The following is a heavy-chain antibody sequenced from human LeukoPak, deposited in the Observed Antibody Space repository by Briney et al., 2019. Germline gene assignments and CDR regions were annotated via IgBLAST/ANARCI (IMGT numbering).Heavy chain of an antibody. CDR3: VTAAHFDY. CDR1: GYNFFTYW. J-gene: IGHJ4*02. V-gene: IGHV5-51*01. D-gene: IGHD6-13*01. Sequence: PGESLKISCKASGYNFFTYWIGWVRQIPGKGLEWMAIIYPDDSQTRYSPSFQGQVTISVDKSISTAYLQWSSLKASDTAIYYCVTAAHFDYWGQGTLVTVSS. CDR2: IYPDDSQT.